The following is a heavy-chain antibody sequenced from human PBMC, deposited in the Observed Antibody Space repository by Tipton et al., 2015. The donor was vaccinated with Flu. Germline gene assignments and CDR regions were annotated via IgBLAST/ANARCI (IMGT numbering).Heavy chain of an antibody. Sequence: VQLVQSGAEVKKPGESLKISCKGSGYSFTSSWIGWVRQMPGKGLAWMGIIYPGDSDTRYNPSFQGQVTTTADRSISTAYLPLSSPEASDTAIYYCARHGGSDNYFWGQGTLGTVSS. CDR3: ARHGGSDNYF. CDR2: IYPGDSDT. D-gene: IGHD1-26*01. V-gene: IGHV5-51*01. J-gene: IGHJ4*02. CDR1: GYSFTSSW.